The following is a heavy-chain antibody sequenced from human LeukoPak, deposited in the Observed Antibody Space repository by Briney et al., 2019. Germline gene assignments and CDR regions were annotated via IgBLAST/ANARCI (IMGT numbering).Heavy chain of an antibody. CDR3: ARHTMVVINFYHFDY. D-gene: IGHD3-22*01. Sequence: SETLSLTCTVSGGSISSSSYYWGWIRQPPGKGLEWIGSFYYSGSTYYNPSLKSRVTISVDTSKNQFSLKLSSVTAADTAVYYCARHTMVVINFYHFDYWGQGTLVTVSS. CDR1: GGSISSSSYY. V-gene: IGHV4-39*01. J-gene: IGHJ4*02. CDR2: FYYSGST.